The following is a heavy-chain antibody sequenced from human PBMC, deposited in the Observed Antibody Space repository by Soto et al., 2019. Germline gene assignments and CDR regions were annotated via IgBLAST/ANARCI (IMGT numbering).Heavy chain of an antibody. V-gene: IGHV3-23*01. J-gene: IGHJ4*02. CDR3: AKEGQYGVLAGYYYY. CDR1: GVPFSNSA. CDR2: ITSSGGDT. D-gene: IGHD3-9*01. Sequence: EVQLLESGGGLVQPGGSLRLSCAASGVPFSNSAMSWVRQAPGKGLEWVSTITSSGGDTYYADSVKGRFTISRDNPKNTLYLHMNSLRAEDTAVYYCAKEGQYGVLAGYYYYWGQGSLVTVSS.